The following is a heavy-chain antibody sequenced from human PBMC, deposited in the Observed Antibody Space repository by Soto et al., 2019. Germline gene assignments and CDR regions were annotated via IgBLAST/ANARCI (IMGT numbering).Heavy chain of an antibody. V-gene: IGHV3-48*03. D-gene: IGHD1-26*01. Sequence: EVQLVESGGGLVKPGGSLRLSCAASGFPFGAYEMNWVRQAPGKGLEWLSYISSSSSVIKYADSVEGRFTISRDNAKNSLYLQMYSLGDEDTAFYYCAGGPNIVGSTGGGLDIWGQGAMVTVSS. J-gene: IGHJ3*02. CDR3: AGGPNIVGSTGGGLDI. CDR1: GFPFGAYE. CDR2: ISSSSSVI.